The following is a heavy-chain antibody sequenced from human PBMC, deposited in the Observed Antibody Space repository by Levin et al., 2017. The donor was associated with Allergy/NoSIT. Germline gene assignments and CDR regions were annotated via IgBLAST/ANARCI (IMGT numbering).Heavy chain of an antibody. CDR3: AKVGGAGGRYFDY. Sequence: SLKISCAASGFTFDDYAMHWVRQAPGKGLEWVSGISWNSGSIDYADSVKGRFTISRDNAKNSLYLQMNSLRAEDTALYYCAKVGGAGGRYFDYWGQGTLVTVSS. J-gene: IGHJ4*02. V-gene: IGHV3-9*01. CDR2: ISWNSGSI. D-gene: IGHD3-16*01. CDR1: GFTFDDYA.